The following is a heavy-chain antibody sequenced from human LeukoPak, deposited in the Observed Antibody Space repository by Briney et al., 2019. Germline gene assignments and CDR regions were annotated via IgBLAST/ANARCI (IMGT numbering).Heavy chain of an antibody. CDR1: GGSISSSSYY. Sequence: PSETLSLTCTVSGGSISSSSYYWGWIRQPPGKGLECIGNIYYTGSTYYNPSLKSRVTISVDTSKNQFSLKLSSVTAADTAVYYCARGSRRYDYVLRWFDPWGQGTLVTVSS. V-gene: IGHV4-39*07. CDR2: IYYTGST. D-gene: IGHD3-16*01. CDR3: ARGSRRYDYVLRWFDP. J-gene: IGHJ5*02.